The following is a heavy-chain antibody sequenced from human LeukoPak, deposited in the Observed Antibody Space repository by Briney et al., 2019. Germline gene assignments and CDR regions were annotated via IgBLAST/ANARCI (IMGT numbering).Heavy chain of an antibody. Sequence: PGGSLRLSCAAPGFTFSSYGMHWVRQAPGKGLEWVAIIWYDGSNKYYADSVKGRFTISKDNSKNTLYLQMNSLRAEDTAVYYCARVRSLYNWNYEADYWGQGTLVTVSS. V-gene: IGHV3-33*01. CDR1: GFTFSSYG. J-gene: IGHJ4*02. CDR3: ARVRSLYNWNYEADY. CDR2: IWYDGSNK. D-gene: IGHD1-7*01.